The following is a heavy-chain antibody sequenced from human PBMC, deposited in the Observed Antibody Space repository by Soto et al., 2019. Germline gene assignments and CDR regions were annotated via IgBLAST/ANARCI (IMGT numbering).Heavy chain of an antibody. D-gene: IGHD4-17*01. CDR3: ARERMTTVTSGNGMDV. CDR2: IYHSGST. J-gene: IGHJ6*02. V-gene: IGHV4-30-2*01. Sequence: PSETLSLTCAVSGGSISSGGYSWSWIRQPPGKGLEWIGYIYHSGSTYYNPSLKSRVTISVDRSKNQFSLKLSSVTAADTAVYYCARERMTTVTSGNGMDVWGQGTTVTVSS. CDR1: GGSISSGGYS.